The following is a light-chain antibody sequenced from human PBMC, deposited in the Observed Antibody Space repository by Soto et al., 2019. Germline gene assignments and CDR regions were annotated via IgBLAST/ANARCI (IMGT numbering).Light chain of an antibody. CDR1: QGISSS. CDR2: AAS. J-gene: IGKJ5*01. Sequence: IQMTQSPPTLSASVGDRVTLTCRASQGISSSLAWYQQQPGKAPKLLIYAASTLQSEVPSSFSGSGSGTDFTLTISSLQPDYFATYYCQQLHSYPFTFGQGTRLDIK. CDR3: QQLHSYPFT. V-gene: IGKV1-9*01.